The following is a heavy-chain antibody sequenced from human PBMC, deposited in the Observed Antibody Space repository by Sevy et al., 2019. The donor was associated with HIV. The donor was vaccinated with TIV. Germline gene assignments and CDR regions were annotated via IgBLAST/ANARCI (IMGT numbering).Heavy chain of an antibody. Sequence: GGSLRLSCAASGFTFNSYWMSWVRQAPGKGLEWVANIKQDGSEKYYVDSVKGRFTISRDNSQNSLFLQMNTLRAEDTAVYYCAREGSPYYAYYYYYGMDVWGQGTTVTVSS. D-gene: IGHD1-26*01. V-gene: IGHV3-7*01. J-gene: IGHJ6*02. CDR3: AREGSPYYAYYYYYGMDV. CDR1: GFTFNSYW. CDR2: IKQDGSEK.